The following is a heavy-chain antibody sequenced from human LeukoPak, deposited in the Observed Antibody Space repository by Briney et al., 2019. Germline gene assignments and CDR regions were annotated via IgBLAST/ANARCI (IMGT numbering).Heavy chain of an antibody. V-gene: IGHV4-39*01. J-gene: IGHJ5*02. Sequence: SETLSLTCSVSGDSISSSTYYWAWIRQPPGLGLEWIGSIDYGVNTYYNPSLKNRVTISVDTSKNQFSLKLSSVTAADTAVYYCVRRPPRQLRPFDPWGQGTLVTVSS. D-gene: IGHD5-18*01. CDR2: IDYGVNT. CDR1: GDSISSSTYY. CDR3: VRRPPRQLRPFDP.